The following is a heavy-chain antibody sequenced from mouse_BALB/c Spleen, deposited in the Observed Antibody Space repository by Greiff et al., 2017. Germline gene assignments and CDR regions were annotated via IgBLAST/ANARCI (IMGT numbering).Heavy chain of an antibody. D-gene: IGHD2-2*01. V-gene: IGHV6-6*02. CDR3: TRSGYYDAMDY. CDR1: GFTFSNYW. CDR2: IRLKSNNYAT. J-gene: IGHJ4*01. Sequence: EVKLVESGGGLVQPGGSMKLSCVASGFTFSNYWMNWVRQSPEKGLEWVAEIRLKSNNYATHYAESVKGRFTISRDDSKSSVYLQMNNLRAEDTGIYYCTRSGYYDAMDYWGQGTSVTVSS.